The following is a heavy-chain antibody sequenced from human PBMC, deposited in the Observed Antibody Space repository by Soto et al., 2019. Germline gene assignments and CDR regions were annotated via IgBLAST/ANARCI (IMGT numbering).Heavy chain of an antibody. CDR3: ERREDYGDYVDAFDI. Sequence: GESLKISCXGSXYSFTSYWIGWVRQMPGKGLEWMGIIYPGDSDTRYSPSFQGQVTISADKSISTAYLQWSSLKASDTAMYYCERREDYGDYVDAFDIWGQGTMVTVSS. D-gene: IGHD4-17*01. CDR1: XYSFTSYW. CDR2: IYPGDSDT. J-gene: IGHJ3*02. V-gene: IGHV5-51*01.